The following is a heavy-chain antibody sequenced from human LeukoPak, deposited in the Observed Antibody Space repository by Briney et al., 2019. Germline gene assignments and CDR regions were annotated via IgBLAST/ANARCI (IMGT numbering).Heavy chain of an antibody. Sequence: SETLSLTCTVSGGSISSYYWSWIRQPPGKGLEWIGYIYYSGSTNYNPSLKSRVTISVDTSKNQFSLKLSSVTAADMAVYYCARLPKYYYDNSDYSGYYFDYWGQGTLVTVSS. D-gene: IGHD3-22*01. J-gene: IGHJ4*02. CDR1: GGSISSYY. CDR2: IYYSGST. CDR3: ARLPKYYYDNSDYSGYYFDY. V-gene: IGHV4-59*08.